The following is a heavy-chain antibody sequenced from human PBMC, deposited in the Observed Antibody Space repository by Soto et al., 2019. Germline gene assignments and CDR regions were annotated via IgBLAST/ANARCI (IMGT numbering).Heavy chain of an antibody. Sequence: QVQLQESGPGLVKPSETLSLTCTVSGASISSSYWSWIRQSPGKRLEWIGYVHYTGSTKFNPSLDNRASISVDTSKNQFSLQLGSVSAADTAVYYCVRGYYDGRGYSNTFDLWGQGTMVTVSS. CDR2: VHYTGST. CDR1: GASISSSY. CDR3: VRGYYDGRGYSNTFDL. J-gene: IGHJ3*01. V-gene: IGHV4-59*01. D-gene: IGHD3-16*01.